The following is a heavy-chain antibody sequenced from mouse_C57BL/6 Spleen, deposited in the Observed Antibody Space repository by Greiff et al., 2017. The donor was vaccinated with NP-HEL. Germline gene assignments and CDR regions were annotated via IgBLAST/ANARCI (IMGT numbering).Heavy chain of an antibody. Sequence: QVQLQQSGPGLVQPSQSLSITCTVSGFSLTSYGVHWVRQSPGKGLEWLGVIWSGGSTDYNAAFISRLSISKDNSKSQVFFKMNSLQADDTAIYYCARNPEDYYGSRYYFDYWGQGTTLTVSS. CDR2: IWSGGST. V-gene: IGHV2-2*01. CDR1: GFSLTSYG. D-gene: IGHD1-1*01. CDR3: ARNPEDYYGSRYYFDY. J-gene: IGHJ2*01.